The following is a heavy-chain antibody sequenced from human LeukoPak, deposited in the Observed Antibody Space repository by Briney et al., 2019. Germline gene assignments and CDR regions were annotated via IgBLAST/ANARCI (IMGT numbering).Heavy chain of an antibody. D-gene: IGHD6-13*01. CDR3: ARGSSSWLTFDY. CDR2: TIYYSGST. V-gene: IGHV4-39*07. Sequence: PSETLSLTCTVSGGSISSGDYYWSWIRQPPGKGLEWIGSTIYYSGSTDYTPSLKSRVTISVDTSKNQFSLKLSSMTAADTAVYYCARGSSSWLTFDYWGQGILVTVSS. J-gene: IGHJ4*02. CDR1: GGSISSGDYY.